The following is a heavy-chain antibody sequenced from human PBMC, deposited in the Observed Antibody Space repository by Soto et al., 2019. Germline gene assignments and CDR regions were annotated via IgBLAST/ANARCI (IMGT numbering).Heavy chain of an antibody. Sequence: SVKVSCKASGGTFSSYAISWVRQAPGQGLEWMGGIIPIFGTANYAQKFQGRVTITADESTSTAYMELSSLRAEDTAVYYCARARSTAAGLFDYWGLGTQVTVSS. V-gene: IGHV1-69*13. CDR3: ARARSTAAGLFDY. D-gene: IGHD6-13*01. CDR1: GGTFSSYA. J-gene: IGHJ4*02. CDR2: IIPIFGTA.